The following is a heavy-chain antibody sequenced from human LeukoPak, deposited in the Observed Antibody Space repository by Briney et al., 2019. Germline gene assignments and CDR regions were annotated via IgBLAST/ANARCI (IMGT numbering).Heavy chain of an antibody. CDR2: TTNKRNSYTT. J-gene: IGHJ4*02. CDR1: GFTFSDHY. Sequence: GGSLRLSCAASGFTFSDHYMDWVRQAPGKGLEWVGRTTNKRNSYTTYYPASVKGRFTISRDDSKNSLYLQMNSLKTEDTAIYYCAKRPRGNYLDPFDYWGQGTLVTVSS. CDR3: AKRPRGNYLDPFDY. D-gene: IGHD3-10*01. V-gene: IGHV3-72*01.